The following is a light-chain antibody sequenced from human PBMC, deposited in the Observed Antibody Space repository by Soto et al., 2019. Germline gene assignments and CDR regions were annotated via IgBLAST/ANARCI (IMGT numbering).Light chain of an antibody. CDR2: GAS. J-gene: IGKJ1*01. V-gene: IGKV3-15*01. Sequence: EVVLTQSPDTLSVSPGERATLSCSASQSVSSSLAWYQQKPGQAPRLLIYGASTRATGVPARFSGSGSGTEFTLTIASLQSEGVAVYYCQLFHSWPPWTFGQVTRVEIK. CDR1: QSVSSS. CDR3: QLFHSWPPWT.